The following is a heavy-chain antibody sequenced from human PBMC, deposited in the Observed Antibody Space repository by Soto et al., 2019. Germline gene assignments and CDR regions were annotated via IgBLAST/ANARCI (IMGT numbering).Heavy chain of an antibody. CDR3: ATELDVLLWFGERAFDI. J-gene: IGHJ3*02. V-gene: IGHV3-21*04. Sequence: RRSLRLSCAPSVFTFISYSMNWVRHPPGKGLEWVSSMSTSSSYTYYADSVKGRFTISRDNATNSLYRQMKSLRSEDTAVYYCATELDVLLWFGERAFDIWGQGTMVTVS. D-gene: IGHD3-10*01. CDR1: VFTFISYS. CDR2: MSTSSSYT.